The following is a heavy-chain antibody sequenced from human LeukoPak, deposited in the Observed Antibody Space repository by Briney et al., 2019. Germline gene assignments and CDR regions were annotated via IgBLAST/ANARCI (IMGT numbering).Heavy chain of an antibody. Sequence: NPSETLSLTCTVYAGTINSYCWSWLPPPPGMGLEWIGYTYYSESTNYNPSLKSRVTISVNTTNNQYSLKLSSVTAAATALYYCARGRHSICSGGICYMLFELCGQETLV. J-gene: IGHJ4*02. CDR1: AGTINSYC. CDR3: ARGRHSICSGGICYMLFEL. V-gene: IGHV4-59*01. CDR2: TYYSEST. D-gene: IGHD2-15*01.